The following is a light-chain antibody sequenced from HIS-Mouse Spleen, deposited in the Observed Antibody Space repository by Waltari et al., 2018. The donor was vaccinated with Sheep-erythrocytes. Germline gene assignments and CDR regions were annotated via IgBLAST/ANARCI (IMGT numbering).Light chain of an antibody. V-gene: IGLV3-16*01. CDR2: KES. J-gene: IGLJ1*01. CDR3: LSADSSGTYYV. Sequence: SYELTQPPSASVSLGPMARTTCPGEALPKTYAYLYQQKPGQFPVLVIYKESERPSGIPERFSGSSSGTIVTLTISGVQAEDEADYYCLSADSSGTYYVFGTGTKVTVL. CDR1: ALPKTY.